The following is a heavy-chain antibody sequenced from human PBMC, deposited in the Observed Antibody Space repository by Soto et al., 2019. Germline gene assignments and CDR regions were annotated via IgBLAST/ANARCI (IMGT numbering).Heavy chain of an antibody. D-gene: IGHD3-3*01. CDR2: IYYNGST. CDR3: ARTYYDFWSGYWRWFDP. Sequence: SETLSLTCTVSGGSTSSYYWSWIRQPPGKGLEWIGYIYYNGSTNYNPSLKSRVTISVDTSKNQFSLKLSSVTAADTAVYYCARTYYDFWSGYWRWFDPWGQGTLVTVSS. J-gene: IGHJ5*02. V-gene: IGHV4-59*01. CDR1: GGSTSSYY.